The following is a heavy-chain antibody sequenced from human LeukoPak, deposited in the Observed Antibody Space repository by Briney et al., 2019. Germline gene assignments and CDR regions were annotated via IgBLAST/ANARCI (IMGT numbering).Heavy chain of an antibody. Sequence: PSETLSLTCTVSGNSISSGDNYWSWVRQPAGKGLEWIGRIYTSGSTNYNPSLKSRFTMSVDTSKNQFSLKLNSVTAADTAVYYCAREGTVRSFDPWGQGTLVTVSS. CDR3: AREGTVRSFDP. D-gene: IGHD3-10*01. CDR2: IYTSGST. CDR1: GNSISSGDNY. V-gene: IGHV4-61*02. J-gene: IGHJ5*02.